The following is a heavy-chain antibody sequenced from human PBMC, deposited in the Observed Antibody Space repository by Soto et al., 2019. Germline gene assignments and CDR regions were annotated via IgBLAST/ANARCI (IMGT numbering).Heavy chain of an antibody. V-gene: IGHV3-23*01. J-gene: IGHJ4*02. CDR3: AKVGVRYCSGGSCYFHY. Sequence: EVQLLESGGDLVQPGGSLRLSCAASGFTFGSYAMTWVRQAPGKGLEWVSAISGGGDSTYYADSVQGRFTISRDNSRTTLYLQMNSLRAEDTAVYYCAKVGVRYCSGGSCYFHYWGQGTLVTVCS. D-gene: IGHD2-15*01. CDR2: ISGGGDST. CDR1: GFTFGSYA.